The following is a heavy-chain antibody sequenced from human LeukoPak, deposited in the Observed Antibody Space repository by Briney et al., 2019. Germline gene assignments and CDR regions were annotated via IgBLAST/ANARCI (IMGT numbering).Heavy chain of an antibody. CDR1: GGTFSSYA. CDR2: IIPIFGTA. Sequence: GASVKVSCKASGGTFSSYAISWVRQAPGQGLEWMGGIIPIFGTANYAQKFQGRVTITADESTSTAYMELSSLRSEDTAVYYCARDDGGSSLRYFDYWGQGTLVTVSS. V-gene: IGHV1-69*13. D-gene: IGHD1-26*01. J-gene: IGHJ4*02. CDR3: ARDDGGSSLRYFDY.